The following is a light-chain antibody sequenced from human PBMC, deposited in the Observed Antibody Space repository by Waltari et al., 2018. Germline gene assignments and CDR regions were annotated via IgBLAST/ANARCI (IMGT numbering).Light chain of an antibody. J-gene: IGKJ1*01. CDR1: QSVRRG. CDR3: QHYVRLPVA. CDR2: DAS. V-gene: IGKV3-20*01. Sequence: DIVLTQSPGTVSLSPGERATLSCRASQSVRRGFVWYQQRPGQAPRPLSYDASNRATGIPDRFSGSGSGTDFSLTISRLEPEDFAVYYCQHYVRLPVAFGQGTKVEIK.